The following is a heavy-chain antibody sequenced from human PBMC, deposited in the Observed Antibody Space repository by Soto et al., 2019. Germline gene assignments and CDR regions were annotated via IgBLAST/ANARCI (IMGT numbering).Heavy chain of an antibody. D-gene: IGHD2-15*01. Sequence: ASVKVSCKASGYTFTTYYMHWVRQAPGQGLEWMGIINPSGGSTSYAQKFQGRVTMTRDTSTSTVYMELSSLRSEDTAVYYCASVYCSGGSRYVIDYRAQGSFDLVSS. CDR2: INPSGGST. CDR3: ASVYCSGGSRYVIDY. J-gene: IGHJ4*02. V-gene: IGHV1-46*01. CDR1: GYTFTTYY.